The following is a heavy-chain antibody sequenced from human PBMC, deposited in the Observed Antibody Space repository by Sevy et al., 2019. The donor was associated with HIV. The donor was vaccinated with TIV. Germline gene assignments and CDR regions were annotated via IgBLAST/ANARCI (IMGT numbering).Heavy chain of an antibody. D-gene: IGHD3-22*01. CDR2: ISSSSSTI. CDR1: GFTFSSYS. CDR3: ARTGPPGYYYDSSGSDY. V-gene: IGHV3-48*01. J-gene: IGHJ4*02. Sequence: GGSLRLSCAASGFTFSSYSMNWVRQAPGKGLEWVSYISSSSSTIYYADSVKGRFTISRDYAKNSLYLQMNSLRAEDTAVYYCARTGPPGYYYDSSGSDYWGQGTLVTVSS.